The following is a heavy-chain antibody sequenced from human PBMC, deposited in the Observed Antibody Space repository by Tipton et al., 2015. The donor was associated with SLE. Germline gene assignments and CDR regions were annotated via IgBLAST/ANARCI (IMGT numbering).Heavy chain of an antibody. CDR3: AREESESCSGGRCFHYYYYMDV. V-gene: IGHV1-18*01. CDR1: GYTFTSYD. CDR2: ISAYNGNT. Sequence: QSGAEVKKPGASVKVSCKASGYTFTSYDINWVRQATGQGLEWMGWISAYNGNTNYAQKLQGRVTMTTDTSTSTAYMELRSLRSDDTAVYYCAREESESCSGGRCFHYYYYMDVWGKGTTVTVTS. J-gene: IGHJ6*03. D-gene: IGHD2-15*01.